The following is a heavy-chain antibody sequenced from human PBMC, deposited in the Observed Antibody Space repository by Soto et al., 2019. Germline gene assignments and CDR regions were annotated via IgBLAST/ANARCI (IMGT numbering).Heavy chain of an antibody. CDR3: AKGALSGYYDILTGPPDY. Sequence: GGSLRLSCAASGFTCSSYSTSWVRQAPGKGLEWVSAISGTAGSTYYADSVKGRFTISRDNSKNTRYLQMNSLRAEDTAVYYCAKGALSGYYDILTGPPDYWGQGTLVTVSS. CDR1: GFTCSSYS. D-gene: IGHD3-9*01. J-gene: IGHJ4*02. CDR2: ISGTAGST. V-gene: IGHV3-23*01.